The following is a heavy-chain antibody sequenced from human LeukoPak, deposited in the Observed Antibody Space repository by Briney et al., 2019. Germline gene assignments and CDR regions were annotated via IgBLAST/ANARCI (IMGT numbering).Heavy chain of an antibody. V-gene: IGHV1-46*01. D-gene: IGHD6-13*01. Sequence: ASVNVSCKASGYTFTSYYMHWVPQPPGQGLEWMGIINPSGGSTSYAQKFQGRVTMTRDTSTSTVYMELSSLRSEDTAVYYCARDYSKGAAAATRYYYYYGMDVWGKGTTVTVSS. J-gene: IGHJ6*04. CDR1: GYTFTSYY. CDR2: INPSGGST. CDR3: ARDYSKGAAAATRYYYYYGMDV.